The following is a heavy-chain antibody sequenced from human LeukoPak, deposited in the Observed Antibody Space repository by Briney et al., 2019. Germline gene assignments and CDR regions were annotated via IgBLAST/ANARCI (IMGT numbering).Heavy chain of an antibody. D-gene: IGHD5-18*01. J-gene: IGHJ4*02. CDR1: GFTFSTYT. CDR2: VSDSSDV. CDR3: ARDGLHTAHFDY. Sequence: GGSLRLSCAASGFTFSTYTMNCVRQAPGKGLEWVSTVSDSSDVHYSDSVKGRFTISRDNAGNSLYLQIDCLRDADTAVYYCARDGLHTAHFDYWGQGTLITVSS. V-gene: IGHV3-48*02.